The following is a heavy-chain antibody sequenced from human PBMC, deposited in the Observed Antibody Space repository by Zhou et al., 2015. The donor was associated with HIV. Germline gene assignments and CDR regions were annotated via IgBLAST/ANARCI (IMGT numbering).Heavy chain of an antibody. Sequence: QVQLVQSGAEVKKPGSSVKVSCKASGGTFSSYAISWVRQAPGQGLEWMGGIIPIFGTANYAQKFQGRVTITADESTSTAYMELSSLRSEDTAVYYCARAQNLEMATIAYYYGMDVWGQGTTVTVSS. CDR1: GGTFSSYA. D-gene: IGHD5-24*01. V-gene: IGHV1-69*01. CDR3: ARAQNLEMATIAYYYGMDV. J-gene: IGHJ6*02. CDR2: IIPIFGTA.